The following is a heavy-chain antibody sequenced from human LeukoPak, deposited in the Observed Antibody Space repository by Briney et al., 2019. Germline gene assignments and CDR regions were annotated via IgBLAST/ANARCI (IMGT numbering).Heavy chain of an antibody. J-gene: IGHJ4*02. D-gene: IGHD3-10*01. CDR1: GFTFSSYG. Sequence: PGRPLRLSCAASGFTFSSYGMHWVRQAPGKGLEWVAVIWYDGSNKYYADSVKGRFTISRDNSKNTLYLQMNSLRAEDTAVYYCASGGVYYGSGSYPYYFDYWGQGTLVTVSS. CDR2: IWYDGSNK. V-gene: IGHV3-33*01. CDR3: ASGGVYYGSGSYPYYFDY.